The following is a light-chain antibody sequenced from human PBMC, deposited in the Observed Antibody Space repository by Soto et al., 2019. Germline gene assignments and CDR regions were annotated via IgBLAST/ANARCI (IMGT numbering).Light chain of an antibody. CDR1: QSVYSS. J-gene: IGKJ2*01. CDR3: HQCSNWPYT. Sequence: EIVLTQSPATLSLSPGERATLSCRASQSVYSSLAWYQQKPGQAPRLLIYDASNRATGVPGRFSGSGSGTDFTLTISTLEPEDFAVYYCHQCSNWPYTFGQGTKLEIE. V-gene: IGKV3-11*01. CDR2: DAS.